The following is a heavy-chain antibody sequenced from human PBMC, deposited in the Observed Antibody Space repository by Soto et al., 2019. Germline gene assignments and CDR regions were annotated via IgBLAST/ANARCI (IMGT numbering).Heavy chain of an antibody. Sequence: QVQLQESGPGLVKPSETLSLTCTVSGGSISSYYWSWIRQPPGKGLEWIGYIYYSGSTNYNPSLKSGVTITVDTSKNQFSLKLRAVTAADTAVYYCARHGDSSSYYYYYYMDVWGKGTKVTVSS. CDR3: ARHGDSSSYYYYYYMDV. CDR1: GGSISSYY. CDR2: IYYSGST. D-gene: IGHD6-6*01. V-gene: IGHV4-59*08. J-gene: IGHJ6*03.